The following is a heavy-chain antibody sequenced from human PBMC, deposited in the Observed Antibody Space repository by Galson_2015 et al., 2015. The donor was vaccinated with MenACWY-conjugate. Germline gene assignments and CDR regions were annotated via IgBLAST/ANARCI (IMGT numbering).Heavy chain of an antibody. V-gene: IGHV3-30*02. CDR2: IHYDGSSE. CDR3: AKDRYYHFDY. Sequence: SLRLSCAASGFSFSDYGIHWVRQAPGKGLEWVAYIHYDGSSEDYMDSVKGRFTISRDNSKNTVFLQMNSLRAEDTAVYYCAKDRYYHFDYWGQGTLVAVSS. J-gene: IGHJ4*02. CDR1: GFSFSDYG. D-gene: IGHD3-22*01.